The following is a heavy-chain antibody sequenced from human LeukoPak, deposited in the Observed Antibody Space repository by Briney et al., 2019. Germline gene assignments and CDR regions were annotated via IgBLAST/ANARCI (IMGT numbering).Heavy chain of an antibody. CDR1: GYTFTGYY. CDR2: INPNSGGT. V-gene: IGHV1-2*02. Sequence: ASVNVCCTASGYTFTGYYMHWVRQAPGQGLEWMGWINPNSGGTNYAQKFQGRVTMTRDTSISTAYMELSRLRSDDTAVYYCGRGDLAYDSSGYEVFDIWGQGTMVTVSS. D-gene: IGHD3-22*01. CDR3: GRGDLAYDSSGYEVFDI. J-gene: IGHJ3*02.